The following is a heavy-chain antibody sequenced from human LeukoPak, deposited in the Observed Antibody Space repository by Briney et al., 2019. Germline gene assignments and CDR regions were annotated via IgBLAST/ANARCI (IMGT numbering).Heavy chain of an antibody. CDR3: ARGGDYGDLRYFDY. Sequence: SETLSLTCTVSGGSIDNYYWSWIRQPPGKGLEWIGYIYYRGSTNYNPSLKSRVTFSVDTSKNQFSLKLNSVTAADTAVYYCARGGDYGDLRYFDYWGQGTLVTVSS. D-gene: IGHD4-17*01. V-gene: IGHV4-59*01. J-gene: IGHJ4*02. CDR2: IYYRGST. CDR1: GGSIDNYY.